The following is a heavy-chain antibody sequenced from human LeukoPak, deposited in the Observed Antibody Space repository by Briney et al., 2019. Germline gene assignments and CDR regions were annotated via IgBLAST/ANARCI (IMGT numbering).Heavy chain of an antibody. D-gene: IGHD4-17*01. CDR3: AKDNEDGDYYYYAMDV. V-gene: IGHV3-9*01. J-gene: IGHJ6*02. Sequence: GGSLRLSCAASGFTFDDYAMHWVRQAPGKGLEWVSGISWNSGSIGYADSVKGRLTISRDNAKNSLYLQMNSLRAEDTALYYCAKDNEDGDYYYYAMDVWGQGTTVTVSS. CDR2: ISWNSGSI. CDR1: GFTFDDYA.